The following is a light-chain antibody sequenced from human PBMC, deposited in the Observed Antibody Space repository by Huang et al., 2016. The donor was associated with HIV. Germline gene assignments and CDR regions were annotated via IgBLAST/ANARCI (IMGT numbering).Light chain of an antibody. CDR1: QSVLSTSNNRNY. CDR3: QQYYSPPLT. CDR2: WAS. Sequence: DIVMAQSPDSLPLSLGERATINCKSSQSVLSTSNNRNYLAWYQQKPGHPPKLLIYWASTRESGVPDRFSGSGSGTDFTLTISSLQAEDVAIYYCQQYYSPPLTFGGGTKVEIK. V-gene: IGKV4-1*01. J-gene: IGKJ4*01.